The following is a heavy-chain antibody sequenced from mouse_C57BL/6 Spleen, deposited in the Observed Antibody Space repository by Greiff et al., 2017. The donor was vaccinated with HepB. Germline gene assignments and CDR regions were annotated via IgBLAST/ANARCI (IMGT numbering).Heavy chain of an antibody. D-gene: IGHD2-2*01. CDR1: GYAFSSYW. J-gene: IGHJ3*01. Sequence: VQLQQSGAELVKPGASVKISCKASGYAFSSYWMNWVKQSPGKGLEWIGQIYPGAGGTNSNGKFKGKATLTADKSSSTAYMQLSSLTSEDSAVYFCESAGGYPLASWGQGTLVTVAA. V-gene: IGHV1-80*01. CDR2: IYPGAGGT. CDR3: ESAGGYPLAS.